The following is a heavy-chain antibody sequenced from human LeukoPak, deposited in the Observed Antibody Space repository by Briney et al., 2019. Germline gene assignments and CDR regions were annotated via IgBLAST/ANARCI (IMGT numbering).Heavy chain of an antibody. J-gene: IGHJ5*02. Sequence: ASVKVSCKASGGTFSSYAISWVQQAPGQGLEWMGGIIPIFATANYAQKFQGSVTITTDESTRTAYMELSSLRSEDTAVYYCARGYCSSTSCYTMDHWFDPWGQGTLVTVSS. V-gene: IGHV1-69*05. CDR1: GGTFSSYA. D-gene: IGHD2-2*02. CDR3: ARGYCSSTSCYTMDHWFDP. CDR2: IIPIFATA.